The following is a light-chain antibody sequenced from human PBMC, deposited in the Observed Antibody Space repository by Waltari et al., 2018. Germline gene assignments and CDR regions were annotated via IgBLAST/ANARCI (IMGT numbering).Light chain of an antibody. CDR2: AAS. CDR1: QSSNTY. Sequence: TCRASQSSNTYLNWYQQKPGKVPNLLIYAASSLQTGGPSRFSGSGSGTDFTLTISSLQPEDFATYYCQQSYSTPYTFGQGTKLEIK. V-gene: IGKV1-39*01. J-gene: IGKJ2*01. CDR3: QQSYSTPYT.